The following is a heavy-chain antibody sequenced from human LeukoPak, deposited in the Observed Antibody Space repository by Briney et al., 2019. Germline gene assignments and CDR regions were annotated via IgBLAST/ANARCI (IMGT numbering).Heavy chain of an antibody. CDR3: ARILKWSLEYYFDY. V-gene: IGHV4-59*08. CDR1: GGSISNYY. D-gene: IGHD2-15*01. J-gene: IGHJ4*02. Sequence: SETLSLTCTVSGGSISNYYWTWIRQVPEKGLEWIGYVYYTGSADYNPSLKSRVTISVDTSKNQFSLKLSSVTAADTAVYYCARILKWSLEYYFDYWGQGTLVTVSS. CDR2: VYYTGSA.